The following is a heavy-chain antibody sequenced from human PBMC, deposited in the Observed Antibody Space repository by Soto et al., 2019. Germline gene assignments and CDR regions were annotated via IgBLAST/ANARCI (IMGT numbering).Heavy chain of an antibody. Sequence: EVQLVESGGGLVKPGGSLRLSCAASGFTFSSYSMNWVRQAPGKGLEWVSSISSSSSYIYYADSVKGRFTISRDNAKNSLYLQMNSLRAEDTAVYYCARDYDYVWGSALAYDPRGQGTLVTVSS. D-gene: IGHD3-16*01. V-gene: IGHV3-21*01. CDR1: GFTFSSYS. CDR2: ISSSSSYI. CDR3: ARDYDYVWGSALAYDP. J-gene: IGHJ5*02.